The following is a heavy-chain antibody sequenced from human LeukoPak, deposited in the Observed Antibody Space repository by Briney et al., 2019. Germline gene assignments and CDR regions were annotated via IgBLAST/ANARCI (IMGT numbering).Heavy chain of an antibody. CDR2: ISSGSGM. J-gene: IGHJ2*01. V-gene: IGHV3-48*04. CDR1: GFTFSSFT. CDR3: VRDHYWCFDL. Sequence: GGSLRLSCAASGFTFSSFTMNWVRQAPGKGLEWISYISSGSGMYYADSVKGRFAIPRDNAKNSLYLEMNGLRAEDTAVYYCVRDHYWCFDLWGHGTLVTVSS.